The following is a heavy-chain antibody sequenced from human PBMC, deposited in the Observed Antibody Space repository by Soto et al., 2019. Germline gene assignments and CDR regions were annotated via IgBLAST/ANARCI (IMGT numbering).Heavy chain of an antibody. CDR1: GYSFTSYW. CDR3: ARQNAYYYGSGRARDNWFDP. J-gene: IGHJ5*02. Sequence: HGESLKISCKGSGYSFTSYWIGWVRQMPGKGLEWMGIIYPGDSDTRYSPSFQGQVTISADKSISTAYLQWSSLKASDTAMYYCARQNAYYYGSGRARDNWFDPWGQGTLVTVSS. D-gene: IGHD3-10*01. CDR2: IYPGDSDT. V-gene: IGHV5-51*01.